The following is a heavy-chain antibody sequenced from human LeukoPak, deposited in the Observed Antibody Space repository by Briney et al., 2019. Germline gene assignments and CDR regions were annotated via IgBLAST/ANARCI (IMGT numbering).Heavy chain of an antibody. D-gene: IGHD4-17*01. Sequence: GASVKVSCKASGYTFTGYYMHWVRQAPGQGLEWMGWINPNSGGPNYAQKFQGRVTMTRDTSISTAYMELSRLRSDDTAVYYCRTDRYGDYGDYIDYWGQGTLVTVSS. J-gene: IGHJ4*02. CDR2: INPNSGGP. CDR1: GYTFTGYY. CDR3: RTDRYGDYGDYIDY. V-gene: IGHV1-2*02.